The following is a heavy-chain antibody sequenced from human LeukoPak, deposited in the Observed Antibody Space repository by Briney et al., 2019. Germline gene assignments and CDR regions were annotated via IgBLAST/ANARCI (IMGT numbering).Heavy chain of an antibody. V-gene: IGHV4-38-2*01. Sequence: PSETLSLTCGVSGYYISSGYYWGWIRQPPGKGLEWIGSVHHSGSTYYNPSLKSRITISVDTSKNHFSLKLSSVTATDTAVYYCARGLGLRHFFDPWGQGTLVTVSS. CDR2: VHHSGST. CDR3: ARGLGLRHFFDP. D-gene: IGHD4-17*01. J-gene: IGHJ5*02. CDR1: GYYISSGYY.